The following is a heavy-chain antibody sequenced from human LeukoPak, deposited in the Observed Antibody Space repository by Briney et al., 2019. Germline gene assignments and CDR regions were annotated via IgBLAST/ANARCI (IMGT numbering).Heavy chain of an antibody. Sequence: SETLSLTCTVSGGSINNHYWSWVRQPPGEGVEWSGYIFDAGSTNYIPSLRIRVTMSVDTSRDQFSLRLSSMTAADTATYYCASRPAGTTWYGVFDYCSQGTLATVSS. J-gene: IGHJ4*02. CDR2: IFDAGST. CDR1: GGSINNHY. V-gene: IGHV4-59*11. D-gene: IGHD6-13*01. CDR3: ASRPAGTTWYGVFDY.